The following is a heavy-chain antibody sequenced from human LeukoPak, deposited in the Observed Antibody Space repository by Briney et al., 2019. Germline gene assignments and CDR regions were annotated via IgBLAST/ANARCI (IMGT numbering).Heavy chain of an antibody. Sequence: SETLSLTCTVYGGSFSGYYWSWIRQPPGKGLEWIGEINHSGSTNYNPSLKSRVTISVDTSKNQFSLKLSSVTAADTAVYYCAGGMSVGPVGNWGQGTLVTVSS. CDR1: GGSFSGYY. V-gene: IGHV4-34*01. J-gene: IGHJ4*02. D-gene: IGHD1-26*01. CDR2: INHSGST. CDR3: AGGMSVGPVGN.